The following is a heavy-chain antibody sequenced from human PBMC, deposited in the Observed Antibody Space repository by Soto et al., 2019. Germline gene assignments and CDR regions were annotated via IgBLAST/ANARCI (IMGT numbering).Heavy chain of an antibody. D-gene: IGHD2-15*01. CDR1: GGSISSGGYY. CDR2: IYYSGST. V-gene: IGHV4-31*03. CDR3: ARGIVSNWFDP. J-gene: IGHJ5*02. Sequence: NPSETLSLTCTVSGGSISSGGYYWSWIRQHPGKGLEWIGYIYYSGSTYYNPSLKSRVTISVDTSKNQFSLKLSSVTAADTAVYYCARGIVSNWFDPWGQGTLVTVSS.